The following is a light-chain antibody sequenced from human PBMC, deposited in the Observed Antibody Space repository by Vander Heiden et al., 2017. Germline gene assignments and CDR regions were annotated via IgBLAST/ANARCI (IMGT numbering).Light chain of an antibody. Sequence: IVMTQSPVTLPVSTGESATLSCRARQSINSSLAWYQQKRGQAPRLLIYGASTRATGIPHRFSGSGSGTEFTLTSSSLQSEDFAIYYWQQDSNLWTFGQGTKVEIK. CDR1: QSINSS. J-gene: IGKJ1*01. CDR2: GAS. V-gene: IGKV3-15*01. CDR3: QQDSNLWT.